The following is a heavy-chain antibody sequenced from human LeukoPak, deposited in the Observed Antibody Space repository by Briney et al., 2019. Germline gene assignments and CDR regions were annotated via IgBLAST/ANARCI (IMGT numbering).Heavy chain of an antibody. V-gene: IGHV1-24*01. CDR1: GYTLTELS. CDR3: ARDQMATMNYFDY. CDR2: FDPEDGET. Sequence: ASVKVSCKVSGYTLTELSMHWVRQAPGKGLEWMGGFDPEDGETIYAQKFQGRVTITTDESTSTAYMELSSLRSEDTAVYYCARDQMATMNYFDYWGQGTLVTVSS. J-gene: IGHJ4*02. D-gene: IGHD5-24*01.